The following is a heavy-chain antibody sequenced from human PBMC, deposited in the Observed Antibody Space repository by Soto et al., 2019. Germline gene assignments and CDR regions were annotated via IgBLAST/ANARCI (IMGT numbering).Heavy chain of an antibody. J-gene: IGHJ4*02. CDR2: INAGYGNT. V-gene: IGHV1-3*01. CDR1: GYAFSSYA. Sequence: SSVKFSCKASGYAFSSYAMHWVRQAPGQRLEWMGWINAGYGNTKSSQKFQDRVTISRDTSASTAYMELTSLRSEDTAVYYCARDTGDGTFDFWGQGTLVTVSS. D-gene: IGHD7-27*01. CDR3: ARDTGDGTFDF.